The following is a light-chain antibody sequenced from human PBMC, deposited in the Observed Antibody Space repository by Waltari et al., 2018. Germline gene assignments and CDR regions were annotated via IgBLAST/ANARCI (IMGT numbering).Light chain of an antibody. V-gene: IGLV3-21*02. CDR1: NIGSES. J-gene: IGLJ2*01. Sequence: SYVLTQPPSVSVAPGQTASITCGGTNIGSESVHWYQQKPGQAPVLVVYDDSDRPSGIPERFSGSNSGNTATLTISRVEAGDEADYYCQVWNSGSTHMVFGGGTKLTVL. CDR2: DDS. CDR3: QVWNSGSTHMV.